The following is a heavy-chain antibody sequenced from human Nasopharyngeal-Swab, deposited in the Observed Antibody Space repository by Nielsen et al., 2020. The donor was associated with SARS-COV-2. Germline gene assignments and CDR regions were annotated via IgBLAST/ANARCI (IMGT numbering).Heavy chain of an antibody. J-gene: IGHJ6*02. V-gene: IGHV3-30*18. CDR3: AKDTRVASGWYRRYYYYGMDV. CDR1: GFTFSSYG. CDR2: ISYDGSNK. D-gene: IGHD6-19*01. Sequence: GGSLRLSCAASGFTFSSYGMHWVRQAPGKGLEWVAVISYDGSNKYYADSVKGRFTISRDNSKNTLYLQMNSLRAEDTAVYYCAKDTRVASGWYRRYYYYGMDVWGQGTTVTVSS.